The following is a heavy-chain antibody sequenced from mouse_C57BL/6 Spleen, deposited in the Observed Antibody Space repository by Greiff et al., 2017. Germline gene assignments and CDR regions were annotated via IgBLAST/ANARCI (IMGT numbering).Heavy chain of an antibody. CDR1: GFTFSSYA. CDR3: TRDGSSYSFDY. V-gene: IGHV5-9-1*02. D-gene: IGHD1-1*01. CDR2: ISSGGDYI. Sequence: DVMLVESGEGLVKPGGSLKLSCAASGFTFSSYAMSWVRQTPEKRLEWVAYISSGGDYIYYADTVKGRFTISRDNARNTLYLQMSSLKSEDTAMYYCTRDGSSYSFDYWGQGTTLTVSS. J-gene: IGHJ2*01.